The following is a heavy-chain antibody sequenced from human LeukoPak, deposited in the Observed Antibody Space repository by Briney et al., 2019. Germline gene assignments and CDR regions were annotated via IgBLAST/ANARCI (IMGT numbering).Heavy chain of an antibody. V-gene: IGHV5-51*01. CDR1: GYVFSSYW. CDR2: IYLGDSDT. D-gene: IGHD6-6*01. J-gene: IGHJ4*02. CDR3: ARRDSSSLDFDY. Sequence: GESLKISCKGSGYVFSSYWIGWVRQMPGKGLEWMGIIYLGDSDTIYSPSFQGQVTISADKSISTAYLQWSSLKASDTAMYYCARRDSSSLDFDYWGQGTLVTVSS.